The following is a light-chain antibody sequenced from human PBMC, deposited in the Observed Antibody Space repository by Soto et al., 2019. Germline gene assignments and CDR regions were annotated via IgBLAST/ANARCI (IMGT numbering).Light chain of an antibody. CDR3: SSYTTTNTLV. J-gene: IGLJ3*02. Sequence: QSVLTQPASVSGSPGQSLTISCTGTSSDVGGYNYDSWYQQHPGKAPKLMIYEVSNRPSGVSNRFSGSKSGNTASLTISGLQAEDEADYYCSSYTTTNTLVFGGGTKLTVL. CDR2: EVS. CDR1: SSDVGGYNY. V-gene: IGLV2-14*01.